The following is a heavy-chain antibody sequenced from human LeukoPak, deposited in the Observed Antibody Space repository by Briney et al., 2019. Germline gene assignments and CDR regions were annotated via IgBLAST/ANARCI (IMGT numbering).Heavy chain of an antibody. V-gene: IGHV1-2*02. CDR2: INPNSGGT. J-gene: IGHJ4*02. D-gene: IGHD6-13*01. CDR1: GYTFSGYY. Sequence: ASVKVSCKASGYTFSGYYMHWVRQALGLGLEWMGWINPNSGGTNYAQKFQDRVTMTRDTSITTVYMEVSRLRSDDTAVYYCARGEQLVRYYFDYWGQGTLVTVSS. CDR3: ARGEQLVRYYFDY.